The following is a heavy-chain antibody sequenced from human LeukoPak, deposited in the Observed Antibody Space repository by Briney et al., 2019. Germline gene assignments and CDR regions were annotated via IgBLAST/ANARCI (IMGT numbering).Heavy chain of an antibody. J-gene: IGHJ6*03. V-gene: IGHV4-39*07. D-gene: IGHD3-22*01. CDR1: GGSISSSSYY. CDR3: ARVAYYYDSSGYYSYYYYYYMDV. CDR2: INHSGST. Sequence: ASETLSLTCTVSGGSISSSSYYWGWIRQPPGKGLEWIGEINHSGSTNYNPSLKSRVTISVDTSKNQFSLKLSSVTAADTAVYYCARVAYYYDSSGYYSYYYYYYMDVWGKGTTVTVSS.